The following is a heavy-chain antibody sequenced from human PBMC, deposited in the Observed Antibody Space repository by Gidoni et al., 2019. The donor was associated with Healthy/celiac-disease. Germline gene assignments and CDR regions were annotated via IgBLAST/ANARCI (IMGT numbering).Heavy chain of an antibody. V-gene: IGHV1-18*01. CDR3: ARNLRYFDWLLWETEYYFDY. J-gene: IGHJ4*02. D-gene: IGHD3-9*01. CDR2: ISAYNGNT. CDR1: GYTFTSYG. Sequence: QVQLVQSGAEAKKPGASVKVSCKASGYTFTSYGISWVRQAPGQGLEWMGWISAYNGNTNYAQKLQGRVTMTTDTSTSTAYMELRSLRSDDTAVYYCARNLRYFDWLLWETEYYFDYWGQGTLVTVSS.